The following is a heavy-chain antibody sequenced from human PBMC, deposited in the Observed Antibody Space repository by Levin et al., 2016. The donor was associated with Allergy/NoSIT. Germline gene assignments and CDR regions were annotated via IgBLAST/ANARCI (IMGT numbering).Heavy chain of an antibody. V-gene: IGHV3-7*01. J-gene: IGHJ6*02. CDR3: ARDHIVVVPAAVGV. CDR1: GFTFSSYW. Sequence: GESLKISCAASGFTFSSYWMSWVRQAPGKGLEWVANIKQDGSEKYYVDSVKGRFTISRDNAKNSLYLQMNSLRAEDTAVYYCARDHIVVVPAAVGVWGQGTTVTVSS. CDR2: IKQDGSEK. D-gene: IGHD2-2*01.